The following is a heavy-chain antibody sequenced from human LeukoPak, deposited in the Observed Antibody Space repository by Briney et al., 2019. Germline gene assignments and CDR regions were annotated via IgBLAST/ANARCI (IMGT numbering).Heavy chain of an antibody. J-gene: IGHJ4*02. V-gene: IGHV3-53*01. CDR2: IYSGGST. Sequence: GGSLRLSCAASGSTVSSNYMSWVRQAPGKGLEWVSVIYSGGSTYYADSVKGRFTISRDNSKNTLYLQMNSLRAEDTAVYYCARVARLLWFGEFLDWGQGTLVTVSS. CDR1: GSTVSSNY. D-gene: IGHD3-10*01. CDR3: ARVARLLWFGEFLD.